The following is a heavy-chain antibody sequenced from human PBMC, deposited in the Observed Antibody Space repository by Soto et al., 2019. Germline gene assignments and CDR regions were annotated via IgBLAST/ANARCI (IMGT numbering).Heavy chain of an antibody. CDR3: ARDTAVAGELAEYGIEV. V-gene: IGHV4-59*01. CDR2: IYYSGST. J-gene: IGHJ6*01. D-gene: IGHD6-19*01. Sequence: SETLSLTCTVSVVSISGYYWSCIRQAPGKGLEWIGYIYYSGSTNYNPSLKSRVTISVDTSKNQFSLKLSSVTAADTAVYYCARDTAVAGELAEYGIEVWGPGTTVSVS. CDR1: VVSISGYY.